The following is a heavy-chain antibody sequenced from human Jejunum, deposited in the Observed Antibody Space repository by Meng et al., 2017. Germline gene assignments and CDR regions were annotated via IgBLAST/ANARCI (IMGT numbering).Heavy chain of an antibody. J-gene: IGHJ1*01. CDR2: SKNKDSGYIT. CDR3: AVWISGRGH. D-gene: IGHD5-12*01. Sequence: VVEFGGGLVQPGGSLRLYSSAYGFTASYHYMDWARQAPGKGLEWVGRSKNKDSGYITEYAASVKGRFTISRDDSKSSLDLQMYSLKPEDTAVYYCAVWISGRGHWGQGTLVTVSS. CDR1: GFTASYHY. V-gene: IGHV3-72*01.